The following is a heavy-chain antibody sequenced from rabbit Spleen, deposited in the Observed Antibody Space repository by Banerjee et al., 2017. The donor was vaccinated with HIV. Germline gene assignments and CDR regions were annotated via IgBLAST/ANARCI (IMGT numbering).Heavy chain of an antibody. CDR3: ARAYDNGAAIRGYFDL. J-gene: IGHJ4*01. CDR2: IHADGGST. Sequence: QQQLEESGGGLVKPEGSLKLTCTASGFDFTSTYFRCFGRHAAGKGVEMSGRIHADGGSTWYARWGKDRFTISKTSSATITLQMPRLTAADAATDFYARAYDNGAAIRGYFDLWGPGTLVTVS. CDR1: GFDFTSTYF. V-gene: IGHV1S45*01. D-gene: IGHD2-1*01.